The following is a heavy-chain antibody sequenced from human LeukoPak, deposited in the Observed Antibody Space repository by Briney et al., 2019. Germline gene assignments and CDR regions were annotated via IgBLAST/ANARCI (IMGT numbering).Heavy chain of an antibody. Sequence: SETLSLTCTVSGGSISSGGYYWSWIRQPPGKGLEWIGYIYYSGSTNYNPSLKSRVTISVDTSKNQFSLKLSSVTAADTAVYYCVGPYDSSGYYLGYWGQGTLVTVSS. CDR2: IYYSGST. CDR3: VGPYDSSGYYLGY. D-gene: IGHD3-22*01. V-gene: IGHV4-61*08. CDR1: GGSISSGGYY. J-gene: IGHJ4*02.